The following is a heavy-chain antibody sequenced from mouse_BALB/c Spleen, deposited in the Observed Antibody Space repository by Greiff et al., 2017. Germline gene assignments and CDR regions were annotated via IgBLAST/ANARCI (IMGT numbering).Heavy chain of an antibody. CDR1: GFTFSSYT. J-gene: IGHJ3*01. D-gene: IGHD2-2*01. CDR2: ISNGGGST. Sequence: EVKLQESGGGLVQPGGSLKLSCAASGFTFSSYTMSWVRQTPEKRLEWVAYISNGGGSTYYPDTVKGRFTISRDNAKNTLYLQMSSLKSEDTAMYYCARSYGYDWFAYWGQGTLVTVSA. CDR3: ARSYGYDWFAY. V-gene: IGHV5-12-2*01.